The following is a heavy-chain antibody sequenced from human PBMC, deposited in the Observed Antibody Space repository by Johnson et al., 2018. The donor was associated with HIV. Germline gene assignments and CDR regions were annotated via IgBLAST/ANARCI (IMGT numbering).Heavy chain of an antibody. Sequence: VQLVESGGGLVQPGGSLRLSCASGFTVSTHYMSWVRQPPGTGLGGASVIMSGGSTPYHTPVTGRFTISRDNSKNTLYLQMNSLRAEDTAVYYCARATTPHDAFDIWGQGTMVTVSS. CDR2: IMSGGST. D-gene: IGHD1-1*01. CDR3: ARATTPHDAFDI. CDR1: GFTVSTHY. V-gene: IGHV3-66*01. J-gene: IGHJ3*02.